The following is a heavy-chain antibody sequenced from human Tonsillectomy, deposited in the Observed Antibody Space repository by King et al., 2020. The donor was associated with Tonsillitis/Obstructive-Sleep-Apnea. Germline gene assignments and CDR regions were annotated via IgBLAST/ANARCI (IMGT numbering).Heavy chain of an antibody. D-gene: IGHD2-2*02. Sequence: TLKESGPTLVKPTQTLTLTCTFSGFSLGTSGVGVGWIRQPPGKALEWLALIYWDEEKRYNSFLMTRLTISRHKSKNTLYLQMNSLRTEDTAIYYCAKGDCRSTSCYNFFDYWGQGTLVTVSS. CDR2: IYWDEEK. CDR3: AKGDCRSTSCYNFFDY. J-gene: IGHJ4*02. CDR1: GFSLGTSGVG. V-gene: IGHV2-5*02.